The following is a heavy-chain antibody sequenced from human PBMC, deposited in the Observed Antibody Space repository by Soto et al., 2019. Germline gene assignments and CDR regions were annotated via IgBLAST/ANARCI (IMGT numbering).Heavy chain of an antibody. Sequence: GASVKVSCKASGGTFSSYAISWVLQAPGQGLEWMGGIIPIFGTANYAQKFQGRVTITADESTSTAYMELSSLRSEDTAVYYCARGSGWYDYYYGMDVWGQGTTVTVSS. CDR1: GGTFSSYA. CDR3: ARGSGWYDYYYGMDV. CDR2: IIPIFGTA. V-gene: IGHV1-69*13. J-gene: IGHJ6*02. D-gene: IGHD6-19*01.